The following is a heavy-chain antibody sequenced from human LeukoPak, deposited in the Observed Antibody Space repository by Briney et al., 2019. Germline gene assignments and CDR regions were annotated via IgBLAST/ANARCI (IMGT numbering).Heavy chain of an antibody. J-gene: IGHJ4*02. D-gene: IGHD2-2*01. V-gene: IGHV3-23*01. Sequence: GGSLRLSCAASGFTFSSYWMSWVRQAPGKGLEWVSAISGSGGSTYYADSVKGRFTISRDNSKNTLFLQMNSLRAEDTAVYYCAKDLSCTTATCSLDYWGQGTLVTVSS. CDR2: ISGSGGST. CDR1: GFTFSSYW. CDR3: AKDLSCTTATCSLDY.